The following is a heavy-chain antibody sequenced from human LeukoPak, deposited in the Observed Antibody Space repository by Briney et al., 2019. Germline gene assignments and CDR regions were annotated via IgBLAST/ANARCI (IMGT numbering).Heavy chain of an antibody. V-gene: IGHV3-20*04. CDR2: TNWDGGRT. D-gene: IGHD2-21*02. Sequence: LPGGSLRLSCAASGFTFDDYAMSWVRKTPGKGLEWVSGTNWDGGRTGYADSVKGRFTISRDNAKNSLYLQMNSLRVEDTAMYYCARDGLRRPPTPYCGGDCPLDYWGQGTLVSVSS. J-gene: IGHJ4*02. CDR1: GFTFDDYA. CDR3: ARDGLRRPPTPYCGGDCPLDY.